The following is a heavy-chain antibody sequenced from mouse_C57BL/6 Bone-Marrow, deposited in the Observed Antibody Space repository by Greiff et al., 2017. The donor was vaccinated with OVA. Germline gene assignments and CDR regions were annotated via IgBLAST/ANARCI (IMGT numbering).Heavy chain of an antibody. CDR1: GYTFTSYW. CDR3: AREEGFFYYFDY. D-gene: IGHD3-3*01. J-gene: IGHJ2*01. V-gene: IGHV1-55*01. Sequence: QVQLKQPGAELVKPGASVKMSCKASGYTFTSYWITWVKQRPGQGLEWIGDIYPGSGSTNYNEKFKSKATLTVDTSSSTAYMQLSSLSSEDAAVYYCAREEGFFYYFDYWGQGTTLTGPS. CDR2: IYPGSGST.